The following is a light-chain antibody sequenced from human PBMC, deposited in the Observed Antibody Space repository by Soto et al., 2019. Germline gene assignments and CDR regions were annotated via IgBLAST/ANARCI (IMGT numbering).Light chain of an antibody. CDR2: AAS. CDR3: QQDLRPPLT. CDR1: QSVSNH. Sequence: DIQMTQSPSSLSASVGDRATITCRASQSVSNHLNWYQQKPGKAPTLLIYAASTLQSGVPSRISGSGSGTDFTLTISSLQPEDFATYYCQQDLRPPLTFGPGTKVDIK. V-gene: IGKV1-39*01. J-gene: IGKJ3*01.